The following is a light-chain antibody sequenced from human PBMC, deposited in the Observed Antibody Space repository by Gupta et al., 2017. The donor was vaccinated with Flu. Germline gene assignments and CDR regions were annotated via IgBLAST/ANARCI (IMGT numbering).Light chain of an antibody. V-gene: IGKV1-5*03. CDR3: QQYSSYST. Sequence: DIQMTQSPSTLYASVGDSVTITCRASQSITSWLAWYQQKPGKAPKLLIYQASTLGSGVPSRFSGSGSGTEFTLTITSLQPDDFATYYCQQYSSYSTFGQGTKVE. CDR1: QSITSW. J-gene: IGKJ1*01. CDR2: QAS.